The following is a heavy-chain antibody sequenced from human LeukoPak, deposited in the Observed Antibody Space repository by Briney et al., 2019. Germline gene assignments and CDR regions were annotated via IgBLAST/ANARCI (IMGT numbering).Heavy chain of an antibody. Sequence: YWSCIRQPPGKGLEWMGIIYPGDSDTRYSPSFQGQVTFSADKSISTAYLQWSSLKASDTAMYYCARHGSGILDYWGQGTLVTVSS. CDR3: ARHGSGILDY. CDR1: YW. V-gene: IGHV5-51*01. D-gene: IGHD3-10*01. J-gene: IGHJ4*02. CDR2: IYPGDSDT.